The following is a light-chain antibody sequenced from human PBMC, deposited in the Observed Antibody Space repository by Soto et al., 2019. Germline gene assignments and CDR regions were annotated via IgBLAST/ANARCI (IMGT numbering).Light chain of an antibody. CDR3: QQSHGIPYT. J-gene: IGKJ2*01. CDR2: AAS. CDR1: QTISTY. Sequence: DIQMTQSPSSLSASVGDRVTITCRASQTISTYLNWYQQEPGKAPKLLIYAASSLQSGVPSRFRGSGSGTDFPLPISRLQREDFPAYYCQQSHGIPYTFGQRTKLEIK. V-gene: IGKV1-39*01.